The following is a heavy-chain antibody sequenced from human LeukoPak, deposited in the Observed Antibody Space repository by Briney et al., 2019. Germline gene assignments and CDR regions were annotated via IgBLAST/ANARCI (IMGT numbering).Heavy chain of an antibody. CDR2: IIPIFGTA. Sequence: GSSVKVSCKASGGTFSSYAISWVRQAPGQGLEWMGGIIPIFGTATYAHKFQGRVTITADESTSTAYMELSSLRSEDTAVYYCARSPIGVVTAAMDYWGQGTLVTVSS. CDR1: GGTFSSYA. V-gene: IGHV1-69*01. D-gene: IGHD2-2*01. J-gene: IGHJ4*02. CDR3: ARSPIGVVTAAMDY.